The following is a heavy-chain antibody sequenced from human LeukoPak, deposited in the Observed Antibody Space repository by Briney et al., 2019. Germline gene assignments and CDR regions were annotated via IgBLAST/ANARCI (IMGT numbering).Heavy chain of an antibody. CDR2: ISYDGGNK. D-gene: IGHD2-2*02. V-gene: IGHV3-30-3*01. Sequence: PGGSLRLSCAASGFTFSSYAMHWVRQAPGKGLEWVAVISYDGGNKYYADSVKGRFTISRGNSKNTLYLQMNSLRAEDTAVYYCARDLVPAAIGGNWFDPWGQGTLVTVSS. CDR3: ARDLVPAAIGGNWFDP. CDR1: GFTFSSYA. J-gene: IGHJ5*02.